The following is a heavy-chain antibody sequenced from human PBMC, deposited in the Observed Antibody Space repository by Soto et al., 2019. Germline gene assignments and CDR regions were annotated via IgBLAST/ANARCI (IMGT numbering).Heavy chain of an antibody. J-gene: IGHJ6*02. CDR3: AKDLGTYYYYGMDV. CDR2: ISYDGSNK. Sequence: SLRLSCAASGFTFSSYGMHWVRQAPGKGLEWVAVISYDGSNKYYADSVKGRFTISRDNSKNTLYLQMNSLRAEDTAVYYCAKDLGTYYYYGMDVWGQGTTVTVSS. CDR1: GFTFSSYG. D-gene: IGHD7-27*01. V-gene: IGHV3-30*18.